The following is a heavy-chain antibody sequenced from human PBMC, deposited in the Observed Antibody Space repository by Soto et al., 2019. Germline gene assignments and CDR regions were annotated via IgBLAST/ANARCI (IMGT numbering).Heavy chain of an antibody. J-gene: IGHJ6*02. V-gene: IGHV1-2*04. CDR1: GYTFTGYY. D-gene: IGHD2-2*01. CDR3: AVTVVPAASSYYGMDV. Sequence: GASVKVSCKASGYTFTGYYMHWVRQAPGQGLEWMGWINPNSGGTNYAQKFQGWVTMTRDTSISTAYMELSRLRPDDTAVYYCAVTVVPAASSYYGMDVWGQGTTVTVS. CDR2: INPNSGGT.